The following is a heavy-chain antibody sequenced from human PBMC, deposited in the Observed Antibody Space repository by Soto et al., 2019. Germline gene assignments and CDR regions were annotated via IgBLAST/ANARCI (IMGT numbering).Heavy chain of an antibody. Sequence: TETLSLTCTVSGGSISSSSYYWGWIRQPPGKGLEWIGSIYYSGSTYYNPSLKSRVTISVDTSKNQFSLKLSSVTAADTAVYYCACIFSGGYGYGFYYYGMDVWGQGTTVTVSS. D-gene: IGHD5-18*01. CDR1: GGSISSSSYY. J-gene: IGHJ6*02. CDR3: ACIFSGGYGYGFYYYGMDV. CDR2: IYYSGST. V-gene: IGHV4-39*01.